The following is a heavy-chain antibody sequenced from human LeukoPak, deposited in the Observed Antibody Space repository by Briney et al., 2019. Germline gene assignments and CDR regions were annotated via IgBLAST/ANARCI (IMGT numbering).Heavy chain of an antibody. V-gene: IGHV4-30-4*01. CDR3: ARDLVATTGGFDY. Sequence: SETLSLTCTVSGGSISSDDYYWSWLRQPPGKGLEWIGYIHYSGSTYYNPSLKSRVTISVDTSKNQFSLKVNSVTAADTAVYYCARDLVATTGGFDYWGQGTLVTVSS. CDR1: GGSISSDDYY. J-gene: IGHJ4*02. D-gene: IGHD5-12*01. CDR2: IHYSGST.